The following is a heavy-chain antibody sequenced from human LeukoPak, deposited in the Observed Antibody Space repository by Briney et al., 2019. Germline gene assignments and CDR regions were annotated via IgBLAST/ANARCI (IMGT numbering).Heavy chain of an antibody. CDR2: IYYTGSGST. V-gene: IGHV4-59*08. Sequence: PSETLSLTCTVSGDSITPYYWSWIRQPPGKGLEWIGYIYYTGSGSTNNNPSLNSRVTMTVDTSKHQFSLNLKSVNAADTAVYCCARHAVYAGSGWAFDYWGQGPLVTV. J-gene: IGHJ4*02. CDR1: GDSITPYY. CDR3: ARHAVYAGSGWAFDY. D-gene: IGHD6-19*01.